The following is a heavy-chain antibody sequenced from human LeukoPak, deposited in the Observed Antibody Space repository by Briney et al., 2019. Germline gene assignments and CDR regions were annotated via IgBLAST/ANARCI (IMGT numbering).Heavy chain of an antibody. J-gene: IGHJ1*01. Sequence: PGGSLRLSCAASGFPFSSYWMHWVRQAPGKGLVWVSGINTDGSRTFYADSVKGRFIISRDNAKNTLSLQMNSLRADDTAVYYCNGANAERWGQGTLVTVSS. CDR2: INTDGSRT. V-gene: IGHV3-74*01. CDR1: GFPFSSYW. CDR3: NGANAER.